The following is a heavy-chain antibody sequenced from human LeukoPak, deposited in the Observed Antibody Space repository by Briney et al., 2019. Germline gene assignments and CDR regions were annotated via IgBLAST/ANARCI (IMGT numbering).Heavy chain of an antibody. CDR1: GFTVSSNY. CDR3: ASPASHLISSGYYYVS. Sequence: GGSLTLSCAASGFTVSSNYMSWVRQAPGKGLEWVSVIYSGGSTYYADSVKGRFTISRDNSKNTLYLQMNSLRAEDTAVYYCASPASHLISSGYYYVSWGQGTLVTVSS. V-gene: IGHV3-66*02. J-gene: IGHJ5*02. CDR2: IYSGGST. D-gene: IGHD3-22*01.